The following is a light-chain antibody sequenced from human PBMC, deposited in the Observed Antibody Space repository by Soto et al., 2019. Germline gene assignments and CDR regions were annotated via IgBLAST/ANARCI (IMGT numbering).Light chain of an antibody. CDR3: SSYTNSNTLV. J-gene: IGLJ1*01. CDR1: RDVGGYNY. V-gene: IGLV2-14*01. CDR2: DVS. Sequence: QSALTQPASVSGSPGQSITISCTGRDVGGYNYVSWYQQHPGKAPKLMIYDVSNRPSGVSNRFSGSKSGNTASLTISGLQVEDEADYYCSSYTNSNTLVFGTGTKLTVL.